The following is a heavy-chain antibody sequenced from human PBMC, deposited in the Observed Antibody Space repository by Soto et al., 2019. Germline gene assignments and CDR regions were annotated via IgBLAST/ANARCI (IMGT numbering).Heavy chain of an antibody. CDR3: ATAGLPRVWGSSQYIDY. V-gene: IGHV4-31*03. D-gene: IGHD3-16*01. CDR2: IYYTGTT. Sequence: QVHLQESGPGLVKPSQTLSLTCTVSGGSISSGDYYWSWIRQHPGKGLEWIGYIYYTGTTYYNPSLKSRVIISVDTSKNQFSLKLSSVTAADTAVYYCATAGLPRVWGSSQYIDYWGQGTLVTVSS. J-gene: IGHJ4*02. CDR1: GGSISSGDYY.